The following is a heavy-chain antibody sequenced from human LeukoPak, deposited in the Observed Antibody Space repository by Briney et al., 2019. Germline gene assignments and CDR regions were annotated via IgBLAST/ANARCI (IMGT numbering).Heavy chain of an antibody. Sequence: ASVKVSCKASGGTFSSYAISWVRQAPGQGLEWMGRIIPIFGTANYAQKFQGRVTITTDESTSTAYMELSSLRSEDTAVYYCAKDQYYCDSSGYFDYWGQGTLVTVSS. J-gene: IGHJ4*02. CDR1: GGTFSSYA. D-gene: IGHD3-22*01. V-gene: IGHV1-69*05. CDR3: AKDQYYCDSSGYFDY. CDR2: IIPIFGTA.